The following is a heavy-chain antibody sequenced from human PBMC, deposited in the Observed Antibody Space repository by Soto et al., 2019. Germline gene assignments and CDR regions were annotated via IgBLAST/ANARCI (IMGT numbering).Heavy chain of an antibody. CDR3: ARGVPH. J-gene: IGHJ4*01. CDR1: GGSISSGGYY. Sequence: QVQLQESGPGLVQPSQTLSLTCTVSGGSISSGGYYWSWIRQHPGTGLESIGHISYSGSTYYNTSLKSRVTISVDTFRNQLSRRVNSVTAADTAGYYCARGVPHWGQGTLVTVSS. V-gene: IGHV4-31*03. CDR2: ISYSGST.